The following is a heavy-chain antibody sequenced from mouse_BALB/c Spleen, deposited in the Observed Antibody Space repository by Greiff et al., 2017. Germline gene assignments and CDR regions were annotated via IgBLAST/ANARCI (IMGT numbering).Heavy chain of an antibody. J-gene: IGHJ4*01. Sequence: EVKVVESGGGLVKPGGSLKLSCAASGFTFSSYAMSWVRQTPEKRLEWVASISSGGSTYYPDSVKGRFTISRDNARNILYLQMSSLRSEDTAMYYCARGYYYYGSSYYAMDYWGQGTSVTVSS. CDR1: GFTFSSYA. CDR2: ISSGGST. V-gene: IGHV5-6-5*01. CDR3: ARGYYYYGSSYYAMDY. D-gene: IGHD1-1*01.